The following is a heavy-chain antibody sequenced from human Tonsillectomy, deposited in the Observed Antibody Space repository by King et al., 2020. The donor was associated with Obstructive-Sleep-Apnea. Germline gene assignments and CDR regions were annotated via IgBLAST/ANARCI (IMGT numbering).Heavy chain of an antibody. CDR1: GGSFSDYY. V-gene: IGHV4-34*01. J-gene: IGHJ5*02. CDR2: INHSGGT. Sequence: VQLQQWGAGLLKPSETLSLTCGVFGGSFSDYYWSWIRQPPGKGLEWIGEINHSGGTNYNPSLKSRVTISVDTSKNQFSLKLSSLTAADTAVYYCARGSGAAAVNWFDPWGQGTLVTVSS. D-gene: IGHD6-13*01. CDR3: ARGSGAAAVNWFDP.